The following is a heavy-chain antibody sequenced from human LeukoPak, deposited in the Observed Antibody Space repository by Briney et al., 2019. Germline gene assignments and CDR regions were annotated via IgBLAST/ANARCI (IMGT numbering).Heavy chain of an antibody. D-gene: IGHD3-3*01. CDR1: GYTFTSYD. Sequence: GASVKVSCKASGYTFTSYDINWVRQATGQGLEWMGWMNPNSGNTGYAQKFQGRVTITRNTSISTAYMELSSLRSEDTAVYYCATAVTYDFWSGYACWGQGTLVTVSS. CDR3: ATAVTYDFWSGYAC. J-gene: IGHJ4*02. CDR2: MNPNSGNT. V-gene: IGHV1-8*03.